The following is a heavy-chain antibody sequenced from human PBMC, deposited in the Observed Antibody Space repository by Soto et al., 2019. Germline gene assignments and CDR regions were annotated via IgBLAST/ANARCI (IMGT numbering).Heavy chain of an antibody. J-gene: IGHJ4*02. CDR2: INPSGGST. Sequence: QVQLVQSGAEVKKPGASVKVSCKASGYTFTSYYMHWVRQAPGQGLEWMGIINPSGGSTSYAQKFQGRFTMTRDTSTSTVYMELSSLRSEDTAVYYCARDQVLKVVTAIPFDYWGQGTLVTVSS. D-gene: IGHD2-21*02. CDR3: ARDQVLKVVTAIPFDY. V-gene: IGHV1-46*01. CDR1: GYTFTSYY.